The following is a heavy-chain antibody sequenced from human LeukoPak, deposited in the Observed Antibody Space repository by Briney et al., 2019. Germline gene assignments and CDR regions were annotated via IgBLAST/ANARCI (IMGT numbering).Heavy chain of an antibody. CDR2: ISSSGSTI. CDR3: AELGITMIGGV. V-gene: IGHV3-48*03. D-gene: IGHD3-10*02. CDR1: GFTFDEYG. J-gene: IGHJ6*04. Sequence: GGSLRLSCAASGFTFDEYGMSWVRQSPGKGLEWVSYISSSGSTIYYADSVKGRFTISRDNAKNSLYLQMNSLRAEDTAVYYCAELGITMIGGVWGKGTTVTISS.